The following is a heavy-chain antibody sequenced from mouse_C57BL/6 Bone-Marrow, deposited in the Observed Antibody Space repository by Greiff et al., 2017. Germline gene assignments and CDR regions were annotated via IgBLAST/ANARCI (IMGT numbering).Heavy chain of an antibody. CDR3: ARQRGAIDY. CDR2: ISSSSSTI. V-gene: IGHV5-17*01. J-gene: IGHJ4*01. Sequence: EVKLVESGGGLVKPGGSLKLSCAASGFTFSDYGMHWVRQAPEKGLEWVAYISSSSSTIYYADTVKGRFTISRDNATITLFLQMTSLRSEDTAMYYCARQRGAIDYWGQGTSVTVSS. CDR1: GFTFSDYG.